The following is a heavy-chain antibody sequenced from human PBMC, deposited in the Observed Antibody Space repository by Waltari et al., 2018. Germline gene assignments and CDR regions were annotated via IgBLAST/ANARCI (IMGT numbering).Heavy chain of an antibody. CDR1: GLAFADYA. CDR2: ITASGGSA. D-gene: IGHD3-3*01. CDR3: AKDFGASIQPFDH. J-gene: IGHJ4*02. V-gene: IGHV3-23*01. Sequence: EVKLLASGGGLVQPGGSLHFSCIASGLAFADYAMNWVRQAPGKGLEWVSGITASGGSAYHADSVKGRFTISRDNAKNILFLEMTSLGVEDTALYYCAKDFGASIQPFDHWGQGTLVSVSS.